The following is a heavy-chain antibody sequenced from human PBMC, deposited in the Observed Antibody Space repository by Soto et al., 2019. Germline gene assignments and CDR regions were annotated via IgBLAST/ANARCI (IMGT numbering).Heavy chain of an antibody. CDR2: ISAHNGNT. Sequence: QVHLVQSGAEVKKPGASVKVSCKASGYTFTSYGITWVRQAPGQGLEWMGWISAHNGNTDYAQKLQGRVIVTRDTSTSTAYMELRILRSDDKAVYYCARGRYGDYWGQGDLVTVSS. CDR1: GYTFTSYG. D-gene: IGHD1-1*01. V-gene: IGHV1-18*01. J-gene: IGHJ4*02. CDR3: ARGRYGDY.